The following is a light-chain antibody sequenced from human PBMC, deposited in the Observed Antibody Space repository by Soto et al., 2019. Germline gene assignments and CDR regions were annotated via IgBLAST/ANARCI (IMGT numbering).Light chain of an antibody. J-gene: IGKJ4*01. V-gene: IGKV1-27*01. CDR2: AAS. CDR3: QTYTTVPA. CDR1: QGISNY. Sequence: DIQMTQSPSSLSASVGDRVTITCRASQGISNYLAWYQQIPGKVPKLLISAASTLQSGVPSRFSGSGSGTYFTLTISSLQPEDVATYYCQTYTTVPAFGGGTKVEIK.